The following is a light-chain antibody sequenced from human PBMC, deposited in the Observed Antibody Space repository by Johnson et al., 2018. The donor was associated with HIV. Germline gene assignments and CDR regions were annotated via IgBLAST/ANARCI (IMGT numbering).Light chain of an antibody. CDR1: SSNIGNNY. J-gene: IGLJ1*01. V-gene: IGLV1-51*01. CDR2: DNN. Sequence: QSVLTQPPSVSAAPGQKVTISCSGSSSNIGNNYVSWYQQPPGTPPKLLIYDNNKLPPGIPDRFSGSNSGTSATLGTTGLQTGDEADDYCGTWDSSLSGVFGTGTKVTVL. CDR3: GTWDSSLSGV.